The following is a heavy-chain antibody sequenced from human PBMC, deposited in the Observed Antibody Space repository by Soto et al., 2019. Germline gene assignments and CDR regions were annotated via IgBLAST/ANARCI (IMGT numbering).Heavy chain of an antibody. CDR3: ARDQLYYNDISGRPLNAFDV. V-gene: IGHV3-48*01. CDR2: ISSSSSTI. Sequence: GGSLRLSCAASGFTFSTYSMNWVRQAPGKGLEWVSYISSSSSTIFYTDSVKGRFTISRDNAKNSLYLQMNSLRAEDTAVYYCARDQLYYNDISGRPLNAFDVWGQGTMVTVSS. J-gene: IGHJ3*01. CDR1: GFTFSTYS. D-gene: IGHD3-22*01.